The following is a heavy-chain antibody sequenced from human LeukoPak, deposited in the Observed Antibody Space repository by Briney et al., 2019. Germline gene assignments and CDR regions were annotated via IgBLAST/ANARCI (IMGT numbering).Heavy chain of an antibody. CDR1: GFTFTDFW. Sequence: GGSLRLSCAASGFTFTDFWMHWVRQAPGGGLVWVSRVKGDEISTLYADSVKGRFTISRDNAKNTLYLQMNSLRDDDTALYYCATGPYSAFEMWGQGTMVTVSS. CDR3: ATGPYSAFEM. D-gene: IGHD2-21*01. J-gene: IGHJ3*02. CDR2: VKGDEIST. V-gene: IGHV3-74*01.